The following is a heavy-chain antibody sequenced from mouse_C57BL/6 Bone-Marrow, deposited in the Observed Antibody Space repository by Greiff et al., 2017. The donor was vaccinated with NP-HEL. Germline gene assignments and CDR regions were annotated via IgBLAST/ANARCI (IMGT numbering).Heavy chain of an antibody. CDR2: IDPETGGT. D-gene: IGHD1-1*01. V-gene: IGHV1-15*01. CDR3: TRVRYYGSSWYFDV. CDR1: GYTFTDYE. Sequence: QVQLQQSGAELVRPGASVTLSCKASGYTFTDYEMHWVKQTPVHGLEWIGAIDPETGGTAYNQKFKGKAILTADKSSSTAYMELRSLTSEDSAVYYCTRVRYYGSSWYFDVWGTGTTVTVSS. J-gene: IGHJ1*03.